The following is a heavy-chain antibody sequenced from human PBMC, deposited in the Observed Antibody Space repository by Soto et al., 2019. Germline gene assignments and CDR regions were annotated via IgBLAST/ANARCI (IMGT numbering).Heavy chain of an antibody. CDR3: TADLSPPEGPSYPSDY. Sequence: EVQLVESGGGLVTPGGSLRLSCVVSGFTFNNAWMNWVRQAPGKGLEWVGRMKSNGATDYAAFVKGRFTFSRDDSRGTLYLQMNSLETEDTAVYYCTADLSPPEGPSYPSDYWGQGTLVTVSS. CDR2: MKSNGAT. CDR1: GFTFNNAW. D-gene: IGHD1-26*01. V-gene: IGHV3-15*01. J-gene: IGHJ4*02.